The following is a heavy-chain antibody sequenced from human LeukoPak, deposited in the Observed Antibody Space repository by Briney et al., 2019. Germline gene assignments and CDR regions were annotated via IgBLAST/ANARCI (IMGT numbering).Heavy chain of an antibody. CDR3: ARRSAANAFDY. V-gene: IGHV4-59*08. J-gene: IGHJ4*02. CDR1: GGSIXSXY. D-gene: IGHD2-2*01. CDR2: IYYSGST. Sequence: ETLSLTXXXXGGSIXSXYWSWIRQPPGKGLEWIGYIYYSGSTNYNPSLKRRVTISVDTSKNQFSLKLSSVTAADTAVYYCARRSAANAFDYWGQGTLVTVSS.